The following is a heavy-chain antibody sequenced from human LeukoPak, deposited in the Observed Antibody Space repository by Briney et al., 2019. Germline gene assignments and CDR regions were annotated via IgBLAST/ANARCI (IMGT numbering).Heavy chain of an antibody. V-gene: IGHV5-51*01. Sequence: GESLKISCKGSGYSFTSYWIGWVRQMPGKGLEWMGIIYPGDSDTRYSPSFQGQVTISADKSISTAYLQWSSLKASDTAMYYCARQEHDSSGYNWFDPWGQGTLVTVSS. D-gene: IGHD3-22*01. J-gene: IGHJ5*02. CDR3: ARQEHDSSGYNWFDP. CDR1: GYSFTSYW. CDR2: IYPGDSDT.